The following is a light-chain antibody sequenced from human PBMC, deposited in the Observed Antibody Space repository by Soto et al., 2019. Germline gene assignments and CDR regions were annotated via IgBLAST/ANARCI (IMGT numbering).Light chain of an antibody. V-gene: IGKV1-33*01. CDR3: QQYDNLLALT. CDR1: QDISNY. J-gene: IGKJ4*01. Sequence: DIQMTQSPSSLSASVGDRVTITCQASQDISNYLNWYQQKPGKAPKLLIYDASNLETGVPSRFSGNGSGTDFTFTISSLQPEDIATHYCQQYDNLLALTFGGGTKVEIK. CDR2: DAS.